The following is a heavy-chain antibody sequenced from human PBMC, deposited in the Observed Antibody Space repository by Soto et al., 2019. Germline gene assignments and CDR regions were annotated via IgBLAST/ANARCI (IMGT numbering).Heavy chain of an antibody. CDR3: ARSPTYYYDSSGYNGFDY. Sequence: GESLKISCKGSGYSFTSYWISWVRQMPGKGLEWMGRIDPSDSYTNYSPSFQGHVTISADKSISTAYLQWSSLKASDTAMYYCARSPTYYYDSSGYNGFDYWGQGTLVTVSS. V-gene: IGHV5-10-1*01. D-gene: IGHD3-22*01. CDR2: IDPSDSYT. CDR1: GYSFTSYW. J-gene: IGHJ4*02.